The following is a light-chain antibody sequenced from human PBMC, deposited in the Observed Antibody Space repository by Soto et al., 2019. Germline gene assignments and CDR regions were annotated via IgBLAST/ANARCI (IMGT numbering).Light chain of an antibody. Sequence: ETVLTQSPGTLSLSPGERATLSCRASQSVRSTFLAWYQQKPGQAPRLLIYGVSSRATGISDRFSGSGSGTDFTLTISRPEPEDFAVYYCQQYGDLPYTFGQGTNLEIK. CDR1: QSVRSTF. CDR2: GVS. CDR3: QQYGDLPYT. V-gene: IGKV3-20*01. J-gene: IGKJ2*01.